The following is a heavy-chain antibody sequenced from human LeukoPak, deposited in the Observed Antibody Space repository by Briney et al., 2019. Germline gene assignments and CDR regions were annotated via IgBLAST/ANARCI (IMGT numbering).Heavy chain of an antibody. CDR2: ISAYNGNT. Sequence: ASVKVSCKXSGYTFTSYGISWVRQTPGQGLEWMGWISAYNGNTNYSQKLQGGVTMTTDTSTSTAYMELRSLRSDDTAVSYCARDGGSSTLDYWGQGTLVTVSS. V-gene: IGHV1-18*01. CDR1: GYTFTSYG. J-gene: IGHJ4*02. D-gene: IGHD6-13*01. CDR3: ARDGGSSTLDY.